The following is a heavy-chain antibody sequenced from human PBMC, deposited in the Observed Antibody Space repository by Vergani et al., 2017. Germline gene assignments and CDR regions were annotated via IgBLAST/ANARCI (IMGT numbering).Heavy chain of an antibody. D-gene: IGHD2-21*01. Sequence: QVQLQESGPGVVKPSQTLSLTCTVSGASMSSVGYYWTWIRQSAGKRLEWIGDILGGGTANYNPSFQGRVSMSVATSKNQFSLTLSSVNAADTAVYYCARGNCGVNCPKYNWLAPWGRGILVTVSS. CDR2: ILGGGTA. CDR1: GASMSSVGYY. CDR3: ARGNCGVNCPKYNWLAP. V-gene: IGHV4-61*09. J-gene: IGHJ5*02.